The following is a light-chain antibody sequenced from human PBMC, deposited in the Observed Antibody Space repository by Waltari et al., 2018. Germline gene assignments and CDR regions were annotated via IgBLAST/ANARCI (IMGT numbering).Light chain of an antibody. CDR1: SSDVGGYNY. Sequence: QSALTQPRSVSGSPGQSVTISCTGTSSDVGGYNYVSWYQQHPGQVPKLMICAVSQRPSGIPDRFSGSKSGNTASLTISGLQAEDEADYYCCSYGGSYTWVFGGGTRLTVL. J-gene: IGLJ3*02. V-gene: IGLV2-11*01. CDR2: AVS. CDR3: CSYGGSYTWV.